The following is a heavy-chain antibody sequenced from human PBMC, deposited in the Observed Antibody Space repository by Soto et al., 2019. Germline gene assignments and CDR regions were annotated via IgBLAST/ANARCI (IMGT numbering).Heavy chain of an antibody. J-gene: IGHJ4*02. D-gene: IGHD3-9*01. CDR1: GYTFTSYA. CDR3: AREKGYLVWLFFDY. Sequence: ASVKVSCKSSGYTFTSYAMHWVRQAPGQRLEWMGWINAGNGNTKYSQKFQGRVTITRDTSASTAYMELSSLRSEDTAVYYCAREKGYLVWLFFDYWGQGTLVTVS. V-gene: IGHV1-3*01. CDR2: INAGNGNT.